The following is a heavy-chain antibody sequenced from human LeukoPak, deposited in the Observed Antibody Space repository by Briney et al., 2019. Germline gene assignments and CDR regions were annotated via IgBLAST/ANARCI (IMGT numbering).Heavy chain of an antibody. V-gene: IGHV1-18*04. CDR1: GYTFTGYY. CDR2: ISAYNGNT. CDR3: ARVRSLFGELLGY. Sequence: ASVKVSCKASGYTFTGYYMHWVRQAPGQGLEWMGWISAYNGNTNYAQKLQGRVTMTTDTSTSTAYMELSSLRSEDTAVYYCARVRSLFGELLGYWGQGTLVTVSS. J-gene: IGHJ4*02. D-gene: IGHD3-10*02.